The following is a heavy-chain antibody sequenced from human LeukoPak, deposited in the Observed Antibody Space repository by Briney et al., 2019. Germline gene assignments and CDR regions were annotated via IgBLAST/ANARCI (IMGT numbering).Heavy chain of an antibody. J-gene: IGHJ4*02. Sequence: GASVKVSCKASGYTFTDYYMHWVRQAPGQGLEWMGWINPNSGGTNYAQKFQGRVTMTEDTSTDTAYMELSSLRSEDTAVYYCATAVLTGYPDDCWGQGTLVTVSS. CDR1: GYTFTDYY. CDR3: ATAVLTGYPDDC. D-gene: IGHD3-9*01. V-gene: IGHV1-2*02. CDR2: INPNSGGT.